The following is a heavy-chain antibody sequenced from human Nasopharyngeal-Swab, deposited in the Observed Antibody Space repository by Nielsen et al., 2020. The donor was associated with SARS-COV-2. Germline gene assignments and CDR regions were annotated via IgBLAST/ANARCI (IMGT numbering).Heavy chain of an antibody. CDR1: GFTFSDYY. CDR2: ISSSGKTI. Sequence: GGSLRLSCAASGFTFSDYYMSWIRQAPGKGLEWLSSISSSGKTIYYADSVKGRFTISRDNAQNSLYLQMNSLRAEDTAVYYCARDARGYAFDYWGQGTLVTVSS. D-gene: IGHD3-22*01. V-gene: IGHV3-11*04. J-gene: IGHJ4*02. CDR3: ARDARGYAFDY.